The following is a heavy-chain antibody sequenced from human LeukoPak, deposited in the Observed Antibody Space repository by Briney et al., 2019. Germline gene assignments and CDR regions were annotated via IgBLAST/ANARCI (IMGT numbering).Heavy chain of an antibody. J-gene: IGHJ5*02. D-gene: IGHD3-10*01. CDR1: GGSISSYY. Sequence: SETLSLTCTVSGGSISSYYWSWIRQPPGKGLEWIGYIHFSGSTNYNPSVKSRVTISADTSKNQFSLKLSSVTAADTAVYYCAGSTPPRKLLWFGESRGASGWFDPWGQGTLVAVSS. CDR3: AGSTPPRKLLWFGESRGASGWFDP. V-gene: IGHV4-59*12. CDR2: IHFSGST.